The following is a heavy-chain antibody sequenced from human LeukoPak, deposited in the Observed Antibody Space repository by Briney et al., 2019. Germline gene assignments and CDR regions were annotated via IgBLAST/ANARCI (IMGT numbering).Heavy chain of an antibody. CDR1: GFTFSNHW. V-gene: IGHV3-7*05. D-gene: IGHD3-10*01. J-gene: IGHJ3*02. CDR3: TRGSSNACDI. Sequence: GGSLRLSCAASGFTFSNHWMSWVRQAPEKGLEWVGNIKGDGSEKYYADSVKGRFTISRDNAKNSLYLQMNSLRVEDTAVYYCTRGSSNACDIWGQGTMVTVSS. CDR2: IKGDGSEK.